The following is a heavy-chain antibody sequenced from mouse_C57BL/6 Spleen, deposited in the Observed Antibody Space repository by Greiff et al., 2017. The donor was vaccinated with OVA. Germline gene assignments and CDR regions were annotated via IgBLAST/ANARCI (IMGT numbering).Heavy chain of an antibody. D-gene: IGHD2-1*01. Sequence: VQLQQPGAELVMPGASVKLSCKASGYTFTSYWMHWVKQRPGQGLEWIGEIDPSDSYTNYNQKFKGKSTLTVDKSSSTAYMQLSSLTSEDSAVYYCARYGNSLAYWGQGTLVTVSA. J-gene: IGHJ3*01. CDR1: GYTFTSYW. CDR3: ARYGNSLAY. V-gene: IGHV1-69*01. CDR2: IDPSDSYT.